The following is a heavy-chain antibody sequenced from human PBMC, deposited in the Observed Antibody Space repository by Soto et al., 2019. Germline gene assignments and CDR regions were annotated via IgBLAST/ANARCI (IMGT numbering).Heavy chain of an antibody. CDR3: ASLEVPLYYGSGNYYYYGMDV. CDR2: FHYSGST. V-gene: IGHV4-39*07. J-gene: IGHJ6*02. Sequence: PSETLSLTCSVSGGSISSSSYCWGWIRQPPGKGLEWIGTFHYSGSTYSSPSLKSRVTISVDTSKNQFSLKLSSVTAADTAVYYCASLEVPLYYGSGNYYYYGMDVWGQGTTVTVSS. CDR1: GGSISSSSYC. D-gene: IGHD3-10*01.